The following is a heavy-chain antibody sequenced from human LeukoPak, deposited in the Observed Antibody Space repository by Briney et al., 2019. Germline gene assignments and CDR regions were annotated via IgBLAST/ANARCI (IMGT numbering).Heavy chain of an antibody. CDR3: AKDYGTTATAVQLRAPYFDY. V-gene: IGHV3-23*01. CDR1: GFTFSSYG. Sequence: PGGSLRLSCAASGFTFSSYGMTWVRQAPGKGLEWVSGISGSGGSTYYEDSVKGRFTISRDNSKNTVHLQMNNLRAEDTAVYYCAKDYGTTATAVQLRAPYFDYWGQGALVTVAS. CDR2: ISGSGGST. D-gene: IGHD4-11*01. J-gene: IGHJ4*02.